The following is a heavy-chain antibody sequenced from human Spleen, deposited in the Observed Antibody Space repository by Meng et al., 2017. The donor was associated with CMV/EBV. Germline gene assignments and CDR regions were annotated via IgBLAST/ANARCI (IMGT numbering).Heavy chain of an antibody. Sequence: ASVKVSCKASGYTFTHYYVHWVRQDPGQGLEWMGRIIAYNGNTTYAQNLQDRVTMTTDTSTTTAYMEVRNLRSDDTAAYYCARDQGEYSTYDFLWAANYFDSWGQGTLVTVSS. J-gene: IGHJ4*02. CDR3: ARDQGEYSTYDFLWAANYFDS. CDR2: IIAYNGNT. CDR1: GYTFTHYY. V-gene: IGHV1-18*04. D-gene: IGHD5-12*01.